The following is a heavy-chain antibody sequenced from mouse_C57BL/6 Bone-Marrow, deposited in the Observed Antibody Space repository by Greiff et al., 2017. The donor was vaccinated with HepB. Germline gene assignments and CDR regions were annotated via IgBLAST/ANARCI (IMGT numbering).Heavy chain of an antibody. CDR1: GFSLTSYG. CDR2: IWSGGSK. V-gene: IGHV2-2*01. D-gene: IGHD1-1*01. J-gene: IGHJ4*01. CDR3: ARFLFITTVDYTMDY. Sequence: VQRVESGPGLVQPSQSLSITCTVSGFSLTSYGVHWVRQSPGKGLEWLGVIWSGGSKDYNAAFISRLSISKDNSKSQVFFKMNRLQADDTAIYYCARFLFITTVDYTMDYWGQGTSVTVSS.